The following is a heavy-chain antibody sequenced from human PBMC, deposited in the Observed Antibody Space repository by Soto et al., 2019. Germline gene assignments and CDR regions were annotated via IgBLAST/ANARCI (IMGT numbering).Heavy chain of an antibody. CDR2: INHSGST. V-gene: IGHV4-34*01. J-gene: IGHJ6*03. CDR1: GGSFSGYY. CDR3: ARGQRFGENSEAVNYYYYMDV. D-gene: IGHD3-10*01. Sequence: QVQLQQWGAGLLKPSETLSLTCAVYGGSFSGYYWSWIRQPPGKGLEWIGEINHSGSTNYNPSLKSRVTISVDTSKNQFSLKLSSVTAADTAVYYCARGQRFGENSEAVNYYYYMDVWGKGTTVTVSS.